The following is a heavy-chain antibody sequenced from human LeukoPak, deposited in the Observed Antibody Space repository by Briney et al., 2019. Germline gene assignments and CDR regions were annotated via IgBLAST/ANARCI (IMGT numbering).Heavy chain of an antibody. V-gene: IGHV4-4*02. CDR2: IYHSRST. CDR3: ARDTRLYSDFLGGLSADAFAF. D-gene: IGHD3-3*01. J-gene: IGHJ3*01. Sequence: ETLSLTCAVSGGSISSSNWWSWVRQPPGKGLELIWEIYHSRSTNYNPSLKRRVTISIDKSKNQFSLKLSSVTARDTAVYYCARDTRLYSDFLGGLSADAFAFWGQGKMVTVSS. CDR1: GGSISSSNW.